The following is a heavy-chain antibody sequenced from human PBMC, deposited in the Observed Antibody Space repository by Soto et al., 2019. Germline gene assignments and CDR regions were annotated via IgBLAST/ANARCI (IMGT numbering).Heavy chain of an antibody. CDR2: IIPIFGTT. Sequence: QVQLVQSGAEVKKPGSSMKVSCKASGGTFSSYAITWVRQAPGQGLEWMGGIIPIFGTTNYAQNFQGRVTITADKSTSTAYMELSSLRSGDTAVYYCARVQWRDAMDVWGQGTTVTVSS. CDR3: ARVQWRDAMDV. CDR1: GGTFSSYA. V-gene: IGHV1-69*06. J-gene: IGHJ6*02. D-gene: IGHD6-19*01.